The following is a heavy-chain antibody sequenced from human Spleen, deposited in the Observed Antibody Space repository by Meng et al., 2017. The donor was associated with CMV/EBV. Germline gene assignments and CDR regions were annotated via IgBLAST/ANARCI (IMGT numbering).Heavy chain of an antibody. CDR3: ARGLAFSIAARLDY. J-gene: IGHJ4*02. CDR1: GFTFSNYP. D-gene: IGHD6-6*01. Sequence: GESLKISCAASGFTFSNYPMHWVRQAPGRGLEWVAVISYDGNNRYYGDSVKGRFTVSRDNSKNTLYLQKNSLKTEDTAVYYCARGLAFSIAARLDYWGQGTLVTVSS. V-gene: IGHV3-30-3*01. CDR2: ISYDGNNR.